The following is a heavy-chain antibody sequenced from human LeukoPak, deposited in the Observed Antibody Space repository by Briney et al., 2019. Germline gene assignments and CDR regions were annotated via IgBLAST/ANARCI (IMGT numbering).Heavy chain of an antibody. J-gene: IGHJ4*02. Sequence: GGSLRLSCAASGFTFSSYWMSWVRQAPGKGLEWVANIKQDGSEKYYVDSVKGRFTISRDNAKKSVYLQMNSLRAEDTAMYYCAREGYSSGKIDYWGQGTLVTVSS. CDR3: AREGYSSGKIDY. CDR2: IKQDGSEK. V-gene: IGHV3-7*01. CDR1: GFTFSSYW. D-gene: IGHD6-19*01.